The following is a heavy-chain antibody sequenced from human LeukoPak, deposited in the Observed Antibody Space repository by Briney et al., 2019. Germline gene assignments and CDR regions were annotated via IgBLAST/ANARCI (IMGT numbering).Heavy chain of an antibody. D-gene: IGHD2-21*01. Sequence: SETLSLTCTVSGGSIKSYYWSWIRQPPGKRLEWIGYVHYRGSTHYNPSLKSRVTISVDTSKNQFSLKLNSVTAADTAVYYCARAAAYCGGDCYSDYWGQGTLVTVSS. CDR2: VHYRGST. J-gene: IGHJ4*02. CDR3: ARAAAYCGGDCYSDY. CDR1: GGSIKSYY. V-gene: IGHV4-59*01.